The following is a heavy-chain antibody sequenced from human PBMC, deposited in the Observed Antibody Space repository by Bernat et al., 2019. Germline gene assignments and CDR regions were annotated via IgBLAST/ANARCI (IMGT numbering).Heavy chain of an antibody. Sequence: QVQLVQSGAEVKKPGASVKVSCKSSGFTFISNAFSWVRQAPGQGLEWMGRISGYNGNTNYAQKVQGRVTMTTDTSTSTAYMELRSLRSDDTAVYYCAREAVTGSLRYFHLWGRGTLVTVSS. J-gene: IGHJ2*01. CDR3: AREAVTGSLRYFHL. D-gene: IGHD6-19*01. V-gene: IGHV1-18*01. CDR2: ISGYNGNT. CDR1: GFTFISNA.